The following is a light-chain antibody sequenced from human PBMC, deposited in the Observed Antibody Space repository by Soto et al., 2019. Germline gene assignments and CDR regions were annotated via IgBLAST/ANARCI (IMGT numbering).Light chain of an antibody. CDR3: SAYAGNNNPVI. J-gene: IGLJ2*01. V-gene: IGLV2-8*01. CDR2: EVT. Sequence: QSVLTQPPSASGSPGQSVTISYTGTSSDVGGHNFVSWYQQHPGKAPKFLIYEVTKRPSGVPDRFSGSKSGITASLTVSGLQADDEAYYYCSAYAGNNNPVIFGGGTKLTVL. CDR1: SSDVGGHNF.